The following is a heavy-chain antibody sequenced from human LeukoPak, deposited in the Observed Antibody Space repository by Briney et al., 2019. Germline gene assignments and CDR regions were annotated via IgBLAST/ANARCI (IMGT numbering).Heavy chain of an antibody. CDR1: AGSISSSSYY. D-gene: IGHD3-10*01. J-gene: IGHJ6*03. V-gene: IGHV4-39*07. Sequence: PSETLSLTCTVSAGSISSSSYYWGWIRQPPGKGLEWIGSIYYSGSTYYNPSLKSRVTISVDTSKNQFSLKLSSVTAADTAVYYCARVVLGEGYYYMDVWGKGTTVTVSS. CDR2: IYYSGST. CDR3: ARVVLGEGYYYMDV.